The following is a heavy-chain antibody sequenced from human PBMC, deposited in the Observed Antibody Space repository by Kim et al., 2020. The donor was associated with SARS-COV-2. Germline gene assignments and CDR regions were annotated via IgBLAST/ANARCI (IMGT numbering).Heavy chain of an antibody. D-gene: IGHD4-4*01. J-gene: IGHJ5*02. Sequence: SETLSLTCAVYGGSFSGYYWSWIRQPPGKGLEWIGEINHSGSTNYNPSLKSRVTISVDTSKNQFSLKLSSVTAADTAVYYCARKLYYSRSHFDPWGQGTLVTVSS. CDR3: ARKLYYSRSHFDP. CDR2: INHSGST. CDR1: GGSFSGYY. V-gene: IGHV4-34*01.